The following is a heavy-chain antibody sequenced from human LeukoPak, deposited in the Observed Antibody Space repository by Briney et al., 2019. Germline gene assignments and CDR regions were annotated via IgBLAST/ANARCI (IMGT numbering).Heavy chain of an antibody. D-gene: IGHD5-12*01. CDR1: GLTFSNAW. Sequence: HRGGCLTLSCAASGLTFSNAWMSWGRQAPGKGLEWVGRIKRKTDGGTADYAAPVTGRFTISRDDSKNTLFLQMNSLKTEDTAVYYCTTDGYPPRYFDYWGEGTVVPVSS. J-gene: IGHJ4*02. V-gene: IGHV3-15*01. CDR2: IKRKTDGGTA. CDR3: TTDGYPPRYFDY.